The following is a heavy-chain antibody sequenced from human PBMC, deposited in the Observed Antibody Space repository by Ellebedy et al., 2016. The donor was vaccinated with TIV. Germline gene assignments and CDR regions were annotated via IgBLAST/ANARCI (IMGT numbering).Heavy chain of an antibody. J-gene: IGHJ6*02. CDR3: ARFANSYGLDV. CDR1: GGSIISYY. V-gene: IGHV4-59*01. CDR2: VYYSGYT. Sequence: MPSETLSLTCSVSGGSIISYYWSWIRQPPGKGLEWIGYVYYSGYTNYKPSLKSRVSMSVDTSKNQFSLKLSSVTAADTAVYYCARFANSYGLDVWGQGTTVTVSS.